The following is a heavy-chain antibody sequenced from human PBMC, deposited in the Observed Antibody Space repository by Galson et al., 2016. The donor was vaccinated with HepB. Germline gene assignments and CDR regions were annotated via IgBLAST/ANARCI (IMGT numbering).Heavy chain of an antibody. CDR2: IYPGDSDT. CDR1: GYSFTTYW. Sequence: QSGAEVKKPGESLKISCKASGYSFTTYWIGWVRQVPGKGLEWVGIIYPGDSDTIYSPSFQGQVTISADRSISTAYLQWSSLKASDTAMYYCARRKNYAPDYWGQGTLVTVSS. J-gene: IGHJ4*02. V-gene: IGHV5-51*01. CDR3: ARRKNYAPDY. D-gene: IGHD1-7*01.